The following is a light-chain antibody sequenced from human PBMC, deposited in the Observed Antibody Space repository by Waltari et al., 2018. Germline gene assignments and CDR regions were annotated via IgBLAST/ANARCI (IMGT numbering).Light chain of an antibody. CDR2: RNT. CDR3: QSYDGSPSGHWV. V-gene: IGLV1-40*01. CDR1: SSNIGAGYD. J-gene: IGLJ3*02. Sequence: QSVLTQPPSVSGAPGQRVTISCTGTSSNIGAGYDVHWYQQLPGTAPKLLVFRNTNRPSGVPDRFSGSKSGASASLTITGLQAEDEAEYYCQSYDGSPSGHWVFGGGTKLTVL.